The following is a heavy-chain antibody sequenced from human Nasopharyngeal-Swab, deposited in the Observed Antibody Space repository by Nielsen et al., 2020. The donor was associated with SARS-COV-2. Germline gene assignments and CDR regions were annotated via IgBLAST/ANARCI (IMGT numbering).Heavy chain of an antibody. CDR2: IYYSGST. D-gene: IGHD3-10*01. Sequence: SEPLSLTCTVSGGSISSSSYYWGWIRQPPGKGLEWIGSIYYSGSTYYNPSLKSRVTISVDTSKNQFSLKLSSVTAADTAVYYCARSSPGSPGGYYYGMDVWGQGTTVTVSS. CDR1: GGSISSSSYY. J-gene: IGHJ6*02. CDR3: ARSSPGSPGGYYYGMDV. V-gene: IGHV4-39*07.